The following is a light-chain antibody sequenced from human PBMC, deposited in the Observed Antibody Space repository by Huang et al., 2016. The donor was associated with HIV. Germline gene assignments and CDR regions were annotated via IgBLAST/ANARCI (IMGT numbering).Light chain of an antibody. V-gene: IGKV3-20*01. CDR2: GAS. J-gene: IGKJ4*02. Sequence: EIVLTQSPGTLSLSPGERATLPCRASQSVSSSYLAWYQQKPGQAPRLLINGASSRATGIPDKCSGSGSGTDFTLTISRLEPEDFAVYYCQQYGSSPPFGGGTKVEIK. CDR1: QSVSSSY. CDR3: QQYGSSPP.